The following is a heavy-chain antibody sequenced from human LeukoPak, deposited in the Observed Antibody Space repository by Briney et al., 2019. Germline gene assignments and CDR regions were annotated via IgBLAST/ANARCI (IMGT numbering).Heavy chain of an antibody. CDR2: ISSSSSYI. V-gene: IGHV3-21*01. CDR1: GFTFSSYS. J-gene: IGHJ6*03. CDR3: ARRSGADHYYYMDV. Sequence: GGSLRLSCAASGFTFSSYSMNWVRQAPGKGLEWVSSISSSSSYIYYADSVKGRFTISRDDAKNSLYLQMNSLRAEDTAVYYCARRSGADHYYYMDVWGKGTAVTVSS.